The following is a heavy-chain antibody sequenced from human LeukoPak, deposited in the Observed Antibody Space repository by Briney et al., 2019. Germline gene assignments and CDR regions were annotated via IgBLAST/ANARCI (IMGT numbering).Heavy chain of an antibody. CDR3: AKNGLDYYDSSGYLIWYFQH. V-gene: IGHV3-23*01. D-gene: IGHD3-22*01. Sequence: GGSLRLSCAAPGFTFSSCAMSWVRQAPGKGLEWVSAISGSGGSTYYADSVKGRFTISRDNSKNTLYLQMNSLRAEDTAVYYCAKNGLDYYDSSGYLIWYFQHWGQGTLVTVSS. J-gene: IGHJ1*01. CDR2: ISGSGGST. CDR1: GFTFSSCA.